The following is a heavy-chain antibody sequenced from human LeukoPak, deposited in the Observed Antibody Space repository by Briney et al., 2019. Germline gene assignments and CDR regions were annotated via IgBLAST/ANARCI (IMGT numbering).Heavy chain of an antibody. CDR2: ISSNGGST. Sequence: AGGSLSLFCAASGFTLSSYAMQWVRQAPGKGREYVSDISSNGGSTYYANSVKGRFTISRDNSKNTLYLQMGSLRAEDMAVYYCARGTPIVVVPAASLGISDYWGQGTLVTVSS. D-gene: IGHD2-2*01. CDR1: GFTLSSYA. CDR3: ARGTPIVVVPAASLGISDY. V-gene: IGHV3-64*01. J-gene: IGHJ4*02.